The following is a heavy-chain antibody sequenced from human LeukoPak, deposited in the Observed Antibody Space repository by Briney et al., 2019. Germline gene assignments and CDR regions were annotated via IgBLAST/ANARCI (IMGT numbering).Heavy chain of an antibody. D-gene: IGHD1/OR15-1a*01. CDR3: ARDGYGNNYMDV. Sequence: GGSLRLSCAASGFTVSSNFMSWVRQAPGKGPEWVSVIYSGGTTYYADSVKGRFTISRDNSKNTLYLQMNSLRAEDTAVYYCARDGYGNNYMDVWGKGTTGTVSS. V-gene: IGHV3-53*01. J-gene: IGHJ6*03. CDR1: GFTVSSNF. CDR2: IYSGGTT.